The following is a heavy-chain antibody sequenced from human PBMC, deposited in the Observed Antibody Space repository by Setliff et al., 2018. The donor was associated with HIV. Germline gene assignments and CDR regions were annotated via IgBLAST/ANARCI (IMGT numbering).Heavy chain of an antibody. J-gene: IGHJ5*02. Sequence: SETLSLTCTVSGGSISSHYWTWIRHPPGKGMEWIGYSYYSGSTNYNPSLKSRVTISVDTSKNQFSLKMRSVTAADTAVYYCARAFFRQLEPSDWFDPWGQGTLVTVSS. CDR1: GGSISSHY. CDR2: SYYSGST. V-gene: IGHV4-59*11. CDR3: ARAFFRQLEPSDWFDP. D-gene: IGHD1-1*01.